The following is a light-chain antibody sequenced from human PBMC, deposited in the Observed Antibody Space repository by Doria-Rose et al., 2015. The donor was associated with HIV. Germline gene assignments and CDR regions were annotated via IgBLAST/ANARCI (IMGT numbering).Light chain of an antibody. V-gene: IGKV3-20*01. CDR1: QRVKRSY. J-gene: IGKJ5*01. Sequence: EIVLTQSPGTLSLSPGERATLSCRASQRVKRSYLAWCQQKPGQAPRLLIYDASTRATGIPDRFSGSGSGTDFTLTISRLEPEDVAVYYCQQYGTSRGTFGQGTRLEIK. CDR3: QQYGTSRGT. CDR2: DAS.